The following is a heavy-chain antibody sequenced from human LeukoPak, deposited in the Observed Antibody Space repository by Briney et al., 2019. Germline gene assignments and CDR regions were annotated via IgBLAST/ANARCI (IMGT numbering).Heavy chain of an antibody. CDR2: TNNDGSTT. D-gene: IGHD2-15*01. CDR3: ARSLGGGGDY. CDR1: GFTFSFHW. V-gene: IGHV3-74*01. J-gene: IGHJ4*02. Sequence: PGGSLRLSCAASGFTFSFHWMHWDRQAPGKGLVWVSRTNNDGSTTNYADSVKGRFTISRDNAKNTLYLQMNNLRAEDTALYYCARSLGGGGDYWGQGTLVTVSS.